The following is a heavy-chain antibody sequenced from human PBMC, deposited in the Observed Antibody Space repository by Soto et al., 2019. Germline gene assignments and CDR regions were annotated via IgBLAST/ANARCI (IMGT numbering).Heavy chain of an antibody. Sequence: QVQLVQSGAEVKKPGSSVNVSCKASGGTFSTYAINWVRQAPGQGLDWMGGIIPIFGKATYAQKFQGRVTITADESTSPAHMALSSLRSEETAVDHCERAILYYCSGGSGDAYVHYGMVVW. J-gene: IGHJ6*01. CDR3: ERAILYYCSGGSGDAYVHYGMVV. CDR2: IIPIFGKA. CDR1: GGTFSTYA. V-gene: IGHV1-69*01. D-gene: IGHD2-15*01.